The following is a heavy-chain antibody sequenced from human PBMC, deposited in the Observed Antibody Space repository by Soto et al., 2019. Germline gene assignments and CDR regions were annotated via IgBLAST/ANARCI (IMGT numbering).Heavy chain of an antibody. CDR2: INKYGSEK. D-gene: IGHD1-20*01. J-gene: IGHJ4*02. Sequence: GGSLRLSCAASGFTFSSYSMNWVRQAPGKGLEWVSNINKYGSEKYYVDSVKGRFTISRDNAKNSLYLQMNSLRAEDTAVYYCASGRYLLDYWGQGTLVTV. V-gene: IGHV3-7*01. CDR3: ASGRYLLDY. CDR1: GFTFSSYS.